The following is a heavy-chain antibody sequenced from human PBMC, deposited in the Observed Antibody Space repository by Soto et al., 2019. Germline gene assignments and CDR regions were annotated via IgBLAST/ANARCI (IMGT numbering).Heavy chain of an antibody. J-gene: IGHJ3*02. CDR2: MNPNSGNT. D-gene: IGHD6-13*01. Sequence: ASLKVSCKASGYTFTSYDINWVRQATGQGLEWMGWMNPNSGNTGYAQKFQGRVTMTRNTSISTAYMELSSLRSEDTAVYYCARVSYSSSWFEGVNDAFGIWGQGTMVTVSS. V-gene: IGHV1-8*01. CDR3: ARVSYSSSWFEGVNDAFGI. CDR1: GYTFTSYD.